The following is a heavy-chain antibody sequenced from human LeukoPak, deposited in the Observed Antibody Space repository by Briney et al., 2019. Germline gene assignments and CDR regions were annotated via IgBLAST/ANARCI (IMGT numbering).Heavy chain of an antibody. CDR1: GFTFTNYW. V-gene: IGHV3-7*01. D-gene: IGHD2-2*01. CDR2: IYLDGSRA. CDR3: GRAGPVTKDHFIDV. J-gene: IGHJ6*03. Sequence: PGGSLRLSCAVSGFTFTNYWMSWARQSPGKGLEWVANIYLDGSRAYYVDSVKGRFTISRDNAKNSLFLQMNSLSAEDTAVYYCGRAGPVTKDHFIDVWGKGTTVTVS.